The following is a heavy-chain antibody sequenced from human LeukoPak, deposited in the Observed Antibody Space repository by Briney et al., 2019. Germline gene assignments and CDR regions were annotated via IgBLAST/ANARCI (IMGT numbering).Heavy chain of an antibody. V-gene: IGHV1-2*02. CDR3: AKNPYEYYFDY. D-gene: IGHD5-12*01. Sequence: ASVKVSCKASGYTLTGYYMHWVRLAPGQGLERMGWINPSSGDTNYAQKFQGRVTMTSDTSINTAYMELSRLRSDDTAVYYCAKNPYEYYFDYWGQGTLVTVSS. J-gene: IGHJ4*02. CDR1: GYTLTGYY. CDR2: INPSSGDT.